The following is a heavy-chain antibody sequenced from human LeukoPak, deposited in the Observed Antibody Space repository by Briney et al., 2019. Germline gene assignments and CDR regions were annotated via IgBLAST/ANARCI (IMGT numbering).Heavy chain of an antibody. CDR3: AMDPNRGTDY. V-gene: IGHV3-23*01. CDR1: GFTFSTYT. Sequence: GGSLRLSCIASGFTFSTYTMYWVRQAPGKGLEWVSIIGISGGGIHYADSVKGRFTISRDDSKNTLYLQMNSLRVDDTAVYYCAMDPNRGTDYWGQGVLVTVSS. D-gene: IGHD3-10*01. J-gene: IGHJ4*02. CDR2: IGISGGGI.